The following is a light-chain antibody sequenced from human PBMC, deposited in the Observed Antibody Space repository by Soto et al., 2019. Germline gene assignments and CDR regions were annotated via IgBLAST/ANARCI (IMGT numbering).Light chain of an antibody. V-gene: IGKV3-11*01. CDR1: QSFRGL. Sequence: EVVFTQSPVTLSLSPGERATLSFRASQSFRGLLAWYQQKPGQAPRLLIYDAYNRATGIPPRFSGSGSGTDFTLTISSLEPEDSAVYYCQQRHMWPITCGQGTRLEIK. CDR3: QQRHMWPIT. CDR2: DAY. J-gene: IGKJ5*01.